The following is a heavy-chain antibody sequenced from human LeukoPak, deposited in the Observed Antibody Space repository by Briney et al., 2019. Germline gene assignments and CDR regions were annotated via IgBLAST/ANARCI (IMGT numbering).Heavy chain of an antibody. D-gene: IGHD6-13*01. CDR2: IYYSGST. J-gene: IGHJ5*02. CDR3: ARVPRIEAGATGDWFDP. Sequence: SQTLSLTCTVSAGSSGSGGYYWSWIRQHPGKGLEWIGFIYYSGSTNYNPSLKSRVTISVDTSKNQFFLNLRSVTAADTAVYYCARVPRIEAGATGDWFDPWGQGTVVTVSS. V-gene: IGHV4-61*08. CDR1: AGSSGSGGYY.